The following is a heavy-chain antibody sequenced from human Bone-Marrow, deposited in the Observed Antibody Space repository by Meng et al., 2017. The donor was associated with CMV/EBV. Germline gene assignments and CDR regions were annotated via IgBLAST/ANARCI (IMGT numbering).Heavy chain of an antibody. CDR1: GFTFSRYA. CDR2: ISGDDGRT. D-gene: IGHD6-13*01. V-gene: IGHV3-23*01. J-gene: IGHJ4*02. CDR3: AKDGSTWYALYYFDS. Sequence: GSLRLSCAASGFTFSRYAMSWVRQAPGKGLEWVSSISGDDGRTFYADAVKGRFTISRDNSNNTLYLQMNSVRAEDTAVYYCAKDGSTWYALYYFDSWGQGTLVTVSS.